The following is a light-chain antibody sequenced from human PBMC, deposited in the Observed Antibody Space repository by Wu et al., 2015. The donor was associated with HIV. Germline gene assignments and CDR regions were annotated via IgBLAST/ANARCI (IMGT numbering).Light chain of an antibody. V-gene: IGKV1-5*03. J-gene: IGKJ1*01. CDR3: QQYNSYSRT. CDR2: KAS. CDR1: QSISSW. Sequence: DIQMTQSPSTLSASVGDRVTITCRASQSISSWLAWYQQKPGKAPKLLIYKASSLESGVPXRFSGSGSGTEFTLTISSLQPDDFAAYYCQQYNSYSRTFGRGTKVEIK.